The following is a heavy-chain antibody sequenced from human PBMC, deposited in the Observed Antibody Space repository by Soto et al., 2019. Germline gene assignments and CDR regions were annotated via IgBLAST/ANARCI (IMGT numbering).Heavy chain of an antibody. Sequence: XVSLTLFCAASGFTFSNNYMSWVRQAPGKGLEWVSAIYSGGNTYYADSVKGRFTISRDNSKNTLYLQMNTLRAEDTAVYYRARDSTTPGAFDICAQGTKVTVSS. CDR1: GFTFSNNY. CDR2: IYSGGNT. J-gene: IGHJ3*02. D-gene: IGHD2-2*01. V-gene: IGHV3-53*01. CDR3: ARDSTTPGAFDI.